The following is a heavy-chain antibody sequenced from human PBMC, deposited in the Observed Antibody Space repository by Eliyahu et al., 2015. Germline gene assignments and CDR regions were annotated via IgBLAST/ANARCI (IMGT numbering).Heavy chain of an antibody. D-gene: IGHD1-1*01. J-gene: IGHJ6*02. Sequence: QVQLVASGGGVVQPGTSLRLXCTASGFTFDPXGXHWVRQVPGKGLDWVALIWFDGGDQYYADSVKDRFTISRDTSKKTLYLDMNSLRAEDTAVYYCARSRYNWNYAYYYFALDVWGQGTTVTVSS. CDR1: GFTFDPXG. V-gene: IGHV3-33*01. CDR2: IWFDGGDQ. CDR3: ARSRYNWNYAYYYFALDV.